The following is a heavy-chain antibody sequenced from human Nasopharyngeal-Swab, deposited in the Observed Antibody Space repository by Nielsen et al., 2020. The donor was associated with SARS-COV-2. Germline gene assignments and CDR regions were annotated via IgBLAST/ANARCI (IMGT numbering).Heavy chain of an antibody. V-gene: IGHV1-69*06. CDR2: IIPIFGTA. CDR3: ARDKGLRFLEWLPLKGFTGWFDP. Sequence: SLKVSCKASGGTFSSYAISWVRQAPGQGLEWMGGIIPIFGTANYAQKFQGRVTITADKSTSTAYMELSSLRSEDTAVYYCARDKGLRFLEWLPLKGFTGWFDPWGQGTLVTVSS. D-gene: IGHD3-3*01. J-gene: IGHJ5*02. CDR1: GGTFSSYA.